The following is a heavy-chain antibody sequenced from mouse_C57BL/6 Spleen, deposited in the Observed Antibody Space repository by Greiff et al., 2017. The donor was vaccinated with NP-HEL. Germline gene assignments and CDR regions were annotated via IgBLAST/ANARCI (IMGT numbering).Heavy chain of an antibody. CDR3: ARGGLPMDY. V-gene: IGHV1-61*01. D-gene: IGHD6-2*01. Sequence: QVQLQQPGAELVRPGSSVKLSCKASGYTFTSYWMDWVKQRPGQGLEWIGNIYPSDSETHYNQKFKDKATLTVDKSSSTGYMQLSSLTSEDSAGYYCARGGLPMDYWGQGTTLTVSS. J-gene: IGHJ2*01. CDR1: GYTFTSYW. CDR2: IYPSDSET.